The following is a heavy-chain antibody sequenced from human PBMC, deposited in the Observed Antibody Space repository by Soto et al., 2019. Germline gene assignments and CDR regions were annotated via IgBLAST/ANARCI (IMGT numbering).Heavy chain of an antibody. Sequence: SQTLSLTCTVSGASISYGGFSWSWIRQSPGKGLEWIGYISYLENTYLRPSFKSRLTLSIDRTRKQFSLKLSSVTAADMAVYYCARGVGYDSFDYWAQGVLVTVCS. CDR1: GASISYGGFS. J-gene: IGHJ4*02. CDR2: ISYLENT. V-gene: IGHV4-30-2*06. D-gene: IGHD5-12*01. CDR3: ARGVGYDSFDY.